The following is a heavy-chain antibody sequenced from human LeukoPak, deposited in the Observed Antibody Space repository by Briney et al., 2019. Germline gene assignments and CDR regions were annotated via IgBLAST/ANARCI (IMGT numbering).Heavy chain of an antibody. V-gene: IGHV3-64*01. D-gene: IGHD6-19*01. J-gene: IGHJ3*02. CDR2: ISSNGGST. Sequence: GGSLRLSCAASGFTFSSYAMHWVRQAPGKGLEYVSAISSNGGSTYYANSVKGRFTISRDNSKNTLYLQMGSLRAEDMAVYHCARGTYSSGWDDAFDIWGQGTMVTVSS. CDR3: ARGTYSSGWDDAFDI. CDR1: GFTFSSYA.